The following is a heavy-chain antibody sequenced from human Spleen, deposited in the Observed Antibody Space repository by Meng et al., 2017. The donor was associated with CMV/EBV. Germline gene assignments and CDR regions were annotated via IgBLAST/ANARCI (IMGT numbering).Heavy chain of an antibody. Sequence: ASVKVSCKASGYTFTSYYMHWVRQAPGQGLEWMGIINPSGGSTTYAQKFQGRVTMTTDTSISTAYMELSRLRSDDTAVYYCARVLVVVPAARPAPFDYWGQGTLVTVSS. V-gene: IGHV1-46*01. D-gene: IGHD2-2*01. CDR1: GYTFTSYY. CDR2: INPSGGST. CDR3: ARVLVVVPAARPAPFDY. J-gene: IGHJ4*02.